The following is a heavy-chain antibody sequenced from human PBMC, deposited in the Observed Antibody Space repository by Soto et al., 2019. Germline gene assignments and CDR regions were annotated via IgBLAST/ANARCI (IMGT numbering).Heavy chain of an antibody. V-gene: IGHV4-31*03. Sequence: SETLSLTCTVSGGSISSGGYYWSWIRQNPGKGLEWIGYIYYSGSTYYNPSLKSRVTISVDTSKNQFSLKLSFVTAADTAVYYCARGVTMVRGVIHTPYFDYWGQGTLVTVSS. CDR3: ARGVTMVRGVIHTPYFDY. D-gene: IGHD3-10*01. CDR2: IYYSGST. CDR1: GGSISSGGYY. J-gene: IGHJ4*02.